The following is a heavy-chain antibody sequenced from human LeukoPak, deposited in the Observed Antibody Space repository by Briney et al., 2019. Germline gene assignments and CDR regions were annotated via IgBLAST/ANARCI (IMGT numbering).Heavy chain of an antibody. CDR3: ARGKILGIEARRSWFDP. V-gene: IGHV1-2*02. CDR2: INPNSGGT. D-gene: IGHD6-6*01. Sequence: ASVKVSCKASGYTFTGYYMHWVRQAPGQGLEWMGWINPNSGGTNYAQKFQGRVTMTRDTSISTAYMELSRLRSDDTAVYYCARGKILGIEARRSWFDPWGQGTLVTVSS. CDR1: GYTFTGYY. J-gene: IGHJ5*02.